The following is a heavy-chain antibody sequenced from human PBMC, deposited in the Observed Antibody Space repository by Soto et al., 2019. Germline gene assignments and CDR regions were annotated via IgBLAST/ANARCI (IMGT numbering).Heavy chain of an antibody. J-gene: IGHJ6*02. Sequence: QVQRVQSGAEIKKTGSSVKVSCKASGGTFSNYAINWIRQAPGQGLEWMGGIIPMFGTTYYAQRLQGRVTITADESTTTAYTELSSLPSEDTAIFYCARDLAPVVRGVLSSGMDVWGQGTTVTVSS. CDR2: IIPMFGTT. D-gene: IGHD3-10*02. CDR1: GGTFSNYA. V-gene: IGHV1-69*01. CDR3: ARDLAPVVRGVLSSGMDV.